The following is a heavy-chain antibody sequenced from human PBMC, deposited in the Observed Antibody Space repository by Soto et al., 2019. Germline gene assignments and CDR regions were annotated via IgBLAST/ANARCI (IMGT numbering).Heavy chain of an antibody. CDR3: AKFPLPYYDILTGPTYYFDY. D-gene: IGHD3-9*01. J-gene: IGHJ4*02. CDR1: GFTFSSYA. V-gene: IGHV3-23*01. Sequence: GGSLRLSCAASGFTFSSYAMSWVRQAPGKGLEWGAAISGRGGSTYYADSGKGRFTISRDNSKNTLYLQMNSLRAEDTAVYYCAKFPLPYYDILTGPTYYFDYWGQGTLVTVSS. CDR2: ISGRGGST.